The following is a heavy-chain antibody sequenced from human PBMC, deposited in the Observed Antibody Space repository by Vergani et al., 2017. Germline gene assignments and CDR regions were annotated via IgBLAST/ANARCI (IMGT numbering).Heavy chain of an antibody. CDR2: IYPGDSDT. Sequence: EVPLVQSGAVVKKPGESLKISCKGSGYSFTSYWNGWVRQLPGKGLEWMGIIYPGDSDTRYSPSFHGPVTISADKSIRTAYLQWSSLKASDTAMYYCARLLGDIVVVVAATDMAYYFDYWGQGTLVTVSS. CDR1: GYSFTSYW. J-gene: IGHJ4*02. CDR3: ARLLGDIVVVVAATDMAYYFDY. V-gene: IGHV5-51*01. D-gene: IGHD2-15*01.